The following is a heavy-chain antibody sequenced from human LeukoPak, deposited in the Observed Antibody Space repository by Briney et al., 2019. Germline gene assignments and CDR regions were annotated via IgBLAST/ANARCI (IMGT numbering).Heavy chain of an antibody. Sequence: SETLSLTCTVSGGSISSSSYYWGWIRQPPGKGLEWIGSISYSGNTYYYPSLRSRVTISVDTSKNQFSLKLSSVTAADTAVYYCARGSGWYLYWGQGTLVTVSP. V-gene: IGHV4-39*07. D-gene: IGHD6-19*01. CDR2: ISYSGNT. CDR1: GGSISSSSYY. CDR3: ARGSGWYLY. J-gene: IGHJ4*02.